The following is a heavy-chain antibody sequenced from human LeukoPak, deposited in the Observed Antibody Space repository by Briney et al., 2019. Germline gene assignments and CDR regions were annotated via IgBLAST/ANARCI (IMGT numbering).Heavy chain of an antibody. Sequence: GGSLRLSCAASGFTFSSYAMSWVRQAPGKGLELVSAISGSGGSTYYADSVKGRFTISRDNSKNTLYLQMNSLRAEDTAVYYCAKDISGWYPTYYFDYWGQGTLVTVSS. V-gene: IGHV3-23*01. CDR3: AKDISGWYPTYYFDY. CDR2: ISGSGGST. CDR1: GFTFSSYA. J-gene: IGHJ4*02. D-gene: IGHD6-19*01.